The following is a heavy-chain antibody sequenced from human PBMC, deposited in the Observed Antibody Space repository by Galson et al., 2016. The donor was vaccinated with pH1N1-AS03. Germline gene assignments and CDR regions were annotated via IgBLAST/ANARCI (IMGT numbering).Heavy chain of an antibody. D-gene: IGHD5-24*01. V-gene: IGHV5-51*01. CDR2: IYPGDSDT. Sequence: QSGAEVKKPGESLKISCKTSGYIFTSYWVAWVRHMPGKGLEWMGIIYPGDSDTRYSPSFQGQVTISADRSINTAYLQWSSLMASDTAIYYCARQVRDGYNYYFDTGARESWSPSPQ. CDR1: GYIFTSYW. J-gene: IGHJ4*02. CDR3: ARQVRDGYNYYFDT.